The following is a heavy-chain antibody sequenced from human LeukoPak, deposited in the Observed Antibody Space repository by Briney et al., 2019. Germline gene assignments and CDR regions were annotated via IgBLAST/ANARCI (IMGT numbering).Heavy chain of an antibody. Sequence: GSLRLSCAASGFTFSSYEMNWVRQGPGKGLEWVSYISSSGSTIYYADSVKGRFTISRDNAKNSLYLQMNSLRAEDTAVYYCASEPGPKDYWGQGTLVTVSS. CDR1: GFTFSSYE. CDR3: ASEPGPKDY. CDR2: ISSSGSTI. J-gene: IGHJ4*02. D-gene: IGHD1-26*01. V-gene: IGHV3-48*03.